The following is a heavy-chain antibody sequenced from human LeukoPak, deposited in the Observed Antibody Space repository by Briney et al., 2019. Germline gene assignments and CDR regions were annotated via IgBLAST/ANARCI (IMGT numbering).Heavy chain of an antibody. CDR2: ISSSGSTI. J-gene: IGHJ4*02. V-gene: IGHV3-48*03. D-gene: IGHD3-10*01. CDR3: ARHLDYGSGSKDFDY. Sequence: GGSLRLSCAAAGFTFSSYEMNWVRQAPGKGLEWVSYISSSGSTIYYADSVKGRFTIPRDNAKNSLYLQMNSLRAEDTAVYYCARHLDYGSGSKDFDYWGQGTLVTVSS. CDR1: GFTFSSYE.